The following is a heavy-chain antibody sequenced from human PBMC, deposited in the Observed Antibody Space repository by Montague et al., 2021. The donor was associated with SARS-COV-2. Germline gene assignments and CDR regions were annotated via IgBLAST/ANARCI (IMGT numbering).Heavy chain of an antibody. J-gene: IGHJ4*02. CDR3: ARSYGTTVVTRAFDY. Sequence: PALVKPTQTLTLTCTFSGFSLSTSGMCAGWIRQPPGKALEWLTLIDWDDDKYYSTSLKTRLTISKDTSKNQVVLTMTNMDPVDTATYYCARSYGTTVVTRAFDYWGQGTLVTVSS. CDR2: IDWDDDK. CDR1: GFSLSTSGMC. V-gene: IGHV2-70*01. D-gene: IGHD4-23*01.